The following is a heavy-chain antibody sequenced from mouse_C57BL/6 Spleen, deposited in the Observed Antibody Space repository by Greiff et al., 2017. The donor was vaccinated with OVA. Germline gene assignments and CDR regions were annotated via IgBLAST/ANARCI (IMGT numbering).Heavy chain of an antibody. V-gene: IGHV1-22*01. Sequence: VQLKQSGPELVKPGASVKMSCKASGYTFTDYNMHWVKQSHGKSLEWIGYINPNNGGTSYNQKFKGKATLTVNKASSTAYMELRSQTSEDYAVYYCARGDYYSSSYKWYFDVWGTGTTVTVSS. J-gene: IGHJ1*03. CDR3: ARGDYYSSSYKWYFDV. CDR2: INPNNGGT. D-gene: IGHD1-1*01. CDR1: GYTFTDYN.